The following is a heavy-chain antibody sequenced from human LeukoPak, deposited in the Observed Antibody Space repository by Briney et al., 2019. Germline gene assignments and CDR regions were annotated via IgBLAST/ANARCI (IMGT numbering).Heavy chain of an antibody. V-gene: IGHV4-34*01. J-gene: IGHJ4*02. Sequence: SETLSLTCAVYGGSFSGYYWSWIRHPPGKGLEWIGEINHSGSTNYNPSLKSRVTISVDTSKNQFSLKLSSVTAADTAVYYCARGRRVGKATTPFDYWGQGTLVTVSS. CDR1: GGSFSGYY. CDR3: ARGRRVGKATTPFDY. CDR2: INHSGST. D-gene: IGHD1-1*01.